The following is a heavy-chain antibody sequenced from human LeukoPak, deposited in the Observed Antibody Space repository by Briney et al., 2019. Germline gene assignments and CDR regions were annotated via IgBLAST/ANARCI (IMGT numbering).Heavy chain of an antibody. J-gene: IGHJ6*03. CDR3: ARGPGPEEGTHYYYMDV. D-gene: IGHD1-14*01. Sequence: GGSLRLSCVASGFTFSNYWMSWVRQAPGQGLEWVANIKQHGSEKNYVGSVKGRFTISRDNAKSSLYLQMNSLRVEDTAVYYCARGPGPEEGTHYYYMDVWGKGTTVTVSS. V-gene: IGHV3-7*01. CDR1: GFTFSNYW. CDR2: IKQHGSEK.